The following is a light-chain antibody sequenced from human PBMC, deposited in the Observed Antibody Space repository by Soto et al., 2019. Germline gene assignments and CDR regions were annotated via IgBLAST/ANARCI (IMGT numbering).Light chain of an antibody. CDR1: SNDIGGYNY. J-gene: IGLJ3*02. V-gene: IGLV2-14*01. Sequence: QSALTQPASVSGSPGQSITISCTGTSNDIGGYNYVSWYRQYPGKAPQLMISEVSYRPSGVSDRFSGSKSGTTASLTISGLQTEDEADYYCSSYSPSSLLFGAGTKLTVL. CDR2: EVS. CDR3: SSYSPSSLL.